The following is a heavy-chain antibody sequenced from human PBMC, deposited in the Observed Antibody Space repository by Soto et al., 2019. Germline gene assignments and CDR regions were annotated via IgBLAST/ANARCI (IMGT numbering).Heavy chain of an antibody. CDR2: MNPNSGNT. CDR3: ARGASYYDFWSGITGYWFDP. D-gene: IGHD3-3*01. Sequence: GASVKVSCKASGYTFTSYDINWVRQATGQGLEWMGWMNPNSGNTGYAQKFQGRVTMTRNTSISTAYMELSSLRSEDTAVYYCARGASYYDFWSGITGYWFDPWGQGTLVTVSS. V-gene: IGHV1-8*01. CDR1: GYTFTSYD. J-gene: IGHJ5*02.